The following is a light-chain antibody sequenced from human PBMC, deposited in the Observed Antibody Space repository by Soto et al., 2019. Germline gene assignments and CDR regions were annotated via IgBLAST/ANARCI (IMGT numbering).Light chain of an antibody. CDR1: SSDVAGYNH. CDR3: HSHTASSTRI. Sequence: QSVLAQPASVSGSPGQSITISCTGTSSDVAGYNHVSWYQHHPGKAPKLMIYEVTKRPSGVSNRFSGSKSGDTASLTISGLQAEDEADYYCHSHTASSTRIFATGTKGTVL. J-gene: IGLJ1*01. V-gene: IGLV2-14*01. CDR2: EVT.